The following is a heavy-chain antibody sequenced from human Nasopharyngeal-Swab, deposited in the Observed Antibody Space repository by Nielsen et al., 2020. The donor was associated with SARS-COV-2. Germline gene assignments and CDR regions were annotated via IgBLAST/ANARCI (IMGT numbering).Heavy chain of an antibody. J-gene: IGHJ4*02. Sequence: GESLRLSCAASGFTFSSYAMHWVRQAPGKGLEWVAVISYDGSNKYYADSVKGRFTISRDNSKNTLYLQMNSLRAEDTAVYYCASARPVFDYWGQGTLVTVSS. D-gene: IGHD6-6*01. CDR2: ISYDGSNK. CDR3: ASARPVFDY. CDR1: GFTFSSYA. V-gene: IGHV3-30-3*01.